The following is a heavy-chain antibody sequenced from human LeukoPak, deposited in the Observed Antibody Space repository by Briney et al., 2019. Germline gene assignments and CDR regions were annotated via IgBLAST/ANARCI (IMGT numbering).Heavy chain of an antibody. V-gene: IGHV3-64*01. D-gene: IGHD2-15*01. CDR2: ISSNGGST. Sequence: GGSLRLSCAASGFTFSSYAMHWVRQAPGKGLEYVSAISSNGGSTYYANSVKGRFTISRDNSKNTLYLQMGSLRAEDTAVYYCAKGLVVAARHYFDYWGQGTLVTVSS. J-gene: IGHJ4*02. CDR1: GFTFSSYA. CDR3: AKGLVVAARHYFDY.